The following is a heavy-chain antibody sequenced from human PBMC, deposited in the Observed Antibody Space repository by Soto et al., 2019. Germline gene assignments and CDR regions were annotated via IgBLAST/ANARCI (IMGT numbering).Heavy chain of an antibody. D-gene: IGHD6-19*01. Sequence: EVQLLESGGGLVQPGGSLRLSCAASGFTFSSYAMSWVRQAPGKGLEWVSAISGSGGSTYYADSVKGRFTISRENSKNTLYLQMNSLSAEDTAVYYCAKEWSYSSGWSHVDYWGQGTLVTVSS. CDR3: AKEWSYSSGWSHVDY. CDR1: GFTFSSYA. CDR2: ISGSGGST. V-gene: IGHV3-23*01. J-gene: IGHJ4*02.